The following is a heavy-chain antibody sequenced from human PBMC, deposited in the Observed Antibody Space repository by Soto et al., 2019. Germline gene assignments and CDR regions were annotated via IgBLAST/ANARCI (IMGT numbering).Heavy chain of an antibody. CDR1: GGSISSYY. V-gene: IGHV4-59*01. Sequence: PSETRSLTCTVSGGSISSYYWSWIRQPPGKGLEWIGYIYYSGSTNYNPSLKSRVTISVDTSKNQFSLKLSSVTAADTAVYYCARRREGYCSGGSCYGWSDPWGQGTLVTVSS. J-gene: IGHJ5*02. CDR3: ARRREGYCSGGSCYGWSDP. CDR2: IYYSGST. D-gene: IGHD2-15*01.